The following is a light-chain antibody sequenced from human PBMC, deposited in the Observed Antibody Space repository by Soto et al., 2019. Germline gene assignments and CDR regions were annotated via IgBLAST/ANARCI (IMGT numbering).Light chain of an antibody. CDR2: GAS. CDR1: QSVSNN. CDR3: QQYNDWPRT. Sequence: EIVLTQSPGTLSLSPGGRATLSCRASQSVSNNYLAWYQQKPGQAPRVLIYGASTTAPGIPARFSGSGSGTEFTLTISSLQSEDSAVYHCQQYNDWPRTFGQGTKVDIK. V-gene: IGKV3-15*01. J-gene: IGKJ1*01.